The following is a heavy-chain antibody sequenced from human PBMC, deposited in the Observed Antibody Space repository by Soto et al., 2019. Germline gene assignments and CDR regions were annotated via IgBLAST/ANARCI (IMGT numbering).Heavy chain of an antibody. J-gene: IGHJ4*02. CDR2: ISLHNGDK. V-gene: IGHV1-18*01. Sequence: QVQLVQSGGEVKKPGAPWRASCKAVGTTKGITWVRQAPGQGLDGMAWISLHNGDKKNAPQFQGRVTLTTDTSTGTAYMELRSLRSDDTAVYYCATDERDDCSSINCHYFDHWGQGALVTVSS. CDR1: GTTKG. CDR3: ATDERDDCSSINCHYFDH. D-gene: IGHD2-2*01.